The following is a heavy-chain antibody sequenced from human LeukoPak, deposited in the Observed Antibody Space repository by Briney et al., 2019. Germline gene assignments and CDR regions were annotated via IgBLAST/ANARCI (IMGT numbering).Heavy chain of an antibody. J-gene: IGHJ6*02. D-gene: IGHD5-24*01. Sequence: PGRSLRLSCAASGFTFSSYGMHWVRQAPGKGLEWVAVIWYDGSNKYYADSVKGRFTISRDNSKNTLYLQMNSLRAEDTAVYYCARARRWLQLYYYYGMDVWGQGTTVTVSS. CDR1: GFTFSSYG. V-gene: IGHV3-33*01. CDR3: ARARRWLQLYYYYGMDV. CDR2: IWYDGSNK.